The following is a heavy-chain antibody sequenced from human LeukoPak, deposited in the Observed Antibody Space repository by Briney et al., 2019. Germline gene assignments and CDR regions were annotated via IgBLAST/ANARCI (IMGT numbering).Heavy chain of an antibody. CDR2: IYPGDSDT. CDR1: GYSCTSYW. CDR3: ARPSSFYYYDSSGFGY. D-gene: IGHD3-22*01. Sequence: GESLKISCKGSGYSCTSYWIGWVRQMPGKGLEWMGIIYPGDSDTRYRPSFQGQVTISADKSISTAYLQWSSLKASDTAMYYCARPSSFYYYDSSGFGYWGQGTLVTVSS. V-gene: IGHV5-51*01. J-gene: IGHJ4*02.